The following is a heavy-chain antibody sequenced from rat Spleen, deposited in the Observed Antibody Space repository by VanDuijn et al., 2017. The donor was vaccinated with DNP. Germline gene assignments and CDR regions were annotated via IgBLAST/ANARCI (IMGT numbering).Heavy chain of an antibody. Sequence: QVQLKESGPGLVQPSETLSLTCTVSGFSLTSGSVTWVRQPSGKRPEWMGRVWYDGDTAYNSALKSRLTISRDTSNNQVFLKMNSLQTDDAGTYYCIRDGGGNWFAHWGQGTLVTVPS. V-gene: IGHV2-63*01. J-gene: IGHJ3*01. CDR2: VWYDGDT. CDR3: IRDGGGNWFAH. CDR1: GFSLTSGS.